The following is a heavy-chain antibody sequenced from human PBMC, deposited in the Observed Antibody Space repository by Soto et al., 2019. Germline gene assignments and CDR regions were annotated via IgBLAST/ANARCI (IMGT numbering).Heavy chain of an antibody. CDR1: GFTFSSYG. CDR3: ARDGVGTTTYFGYFDY. Sequence: GGSLRLSCAASGFTFSSYGMHWVRQAPGKGLEWVAVISFDGSNTYYADSVKGRFTISRDNPKNMLYLQMNSLRAEDTAIYYCARDGVGTTTYFGYFDYWGLGTLVTVSS. V-gene: IGHV3-30*03. D-gene: IGHD1-26*01. CDR2: ISFDGSNT. J-gene: IGHJ4*02.